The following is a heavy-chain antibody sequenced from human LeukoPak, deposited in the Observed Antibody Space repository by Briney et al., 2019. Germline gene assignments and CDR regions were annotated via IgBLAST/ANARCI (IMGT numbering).Heavy chain of an antibody. Sequence: SETLSLTCTASGSSITGYYWSWIQQPAGKGLEWIGLIYSSGITDYNPSLKSRVTLSVDKSKNQFSLKLSSVTAADPAVYYCARDCSGNSCLSHWGQGTLVTVSS. CDR1: GSSITGYY. D-gene: IGHD2-15*01. CDR2: IYSSGIT. CDR3: ARDCSGNSCLSH. V-gene: IGHV4-4*07. J-gene: IGHJ4*02.